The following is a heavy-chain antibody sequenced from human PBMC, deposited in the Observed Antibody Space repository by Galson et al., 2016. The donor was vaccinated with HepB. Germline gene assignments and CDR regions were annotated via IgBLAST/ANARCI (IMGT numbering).Heavy chain of an antibody. CDR1: GYTFTTYG. CDR2: ISTHSGTK. J-gene: IGHJ4*02. D-gene: IGHD2-21*02. Sequence: SVKVSCKASGYTFTTYGITWVRQAPGHGLEWMALISTHSGTKNHAQGLQGRITMTTDTAASTAYMELANLKSDDTAIYYCVRDRERSLDCWGQGTLVSVSS. CDR3: VRDRERSLDC. V-gene: IGHV1-18*01.